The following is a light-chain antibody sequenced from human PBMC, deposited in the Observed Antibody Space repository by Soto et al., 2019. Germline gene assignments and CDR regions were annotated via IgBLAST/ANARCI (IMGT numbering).Light chain of an antibody. J-gene: IGKJ1*01. CDR3: QKYNNWPQT. Sequence: VLTQSPGTLSLSPGDSATLSCRGSQSVSSSYLAWYQQKPGQAPRLLIYGESSRATGIPARFSGSGPGTELTLTISRLQSEDFAVYYCQKYNNWPQTFGQGTKVDIK. V-gene: IGKV3-20*01. CDR2: GES. CDR1: QSVSSSY.